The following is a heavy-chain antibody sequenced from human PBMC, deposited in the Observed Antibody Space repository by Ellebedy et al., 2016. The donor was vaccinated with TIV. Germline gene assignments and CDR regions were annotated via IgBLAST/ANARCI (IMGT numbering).Heavy chain of an antibody. CDR1: GGSISGYY. Sequence: SETLSLTCTVSGGSISGYYWSWIRQPPGKGLEWIGEINHSGSTNYNPSLKSRVTISVDTSKNQFSLKLSSVTAADTAVYYCARRVRGSGCDYWGQGTLVTVSS. CDR2: INHSGST. D-gene: IGHD6-19*01. CDR3: ARRVRGSGCDY. V-gene: IGHV4-34*01. J-gene: IGHJ4*02.